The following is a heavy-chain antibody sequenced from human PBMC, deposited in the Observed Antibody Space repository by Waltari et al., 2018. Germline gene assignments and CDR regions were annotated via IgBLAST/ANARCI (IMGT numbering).Heavy chain of an antibody. CDR3: ARASYDSSGGAFDI. Sequence: QVQLQESGPGLVKPSETLSLTCAVSGYSISSGYYWGWIRQPPGKGLEWIGSIYHSGSTYYNPSLKSRVTISVDTSKNQFSLKLSSVTAADTAVYYCARASYDSSGGAFDIWGQGTMVTVSS. CDR2: IYHSGST. J-gene: IGHJ3*02. D-gene: IGHD3-22*01. CDR1: GYSISSGYY. V-gene: IGHV4-38-2*01.